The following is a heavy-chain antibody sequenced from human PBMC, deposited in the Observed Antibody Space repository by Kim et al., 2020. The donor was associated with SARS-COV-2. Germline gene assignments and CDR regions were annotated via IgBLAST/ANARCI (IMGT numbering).Heavy chain of an antibody. J-gene: IGHJ6*02. D-gene: IGHD1-1*01. CDR3: ARDVGLERGYYYYYGMDV. Sequence: GGSLRLSCAASGFTFSSYEMNWVRQAPGKGLQWVSYISSSGSTIYYADSVKGRFTISRDNAKNSLYLQMNSLRAEDTAVYYCARDVGLERGYYYYYGMDVWGQGTTVTVSS. CDR1: GFTFSSYE. CDR2: ISSSGSTI. V-gene: IGHV3-48*03.